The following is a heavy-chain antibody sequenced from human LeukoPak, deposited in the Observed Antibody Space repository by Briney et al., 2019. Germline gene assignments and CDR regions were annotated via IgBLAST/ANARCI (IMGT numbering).Heavy chain of an antibody. D-gene: IGHD5-18*01. CDR1: GFTFSSYA. CDR3: AREGLWFTAYDY. V-gene: IGHV3-30*01. CDR2: ISYDGSNK. Sequence: TGGSLRLSCAASGFTFSSYAMHWVRQAPGKGLEWVAVISYDGSNKYYADSVKGRFTISRDNSKNTLYLQMNSLRAEDTAVYYWAREGLWFTAYDYRGQGTLVTVSS. J-gene: IGHJ4*02.